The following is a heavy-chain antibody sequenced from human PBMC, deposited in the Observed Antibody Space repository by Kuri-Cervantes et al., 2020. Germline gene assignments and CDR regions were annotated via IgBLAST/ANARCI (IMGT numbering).Heavy chain of an antibody. CDR3: ARDGRCSGGSCYSP. CDR2: IHHTGST. V-gene: IGHV4-59*12. Sequence: SETLSLTCTVSGASISTNYWSWIRQSPGKGLEWIGYIHHTGSTNHIPSLKSRVTISIDTSKNQFSLKLSSVTAADTAVYYCARDGRCSGGSCYSPWGQGTLVTVSS. CDR1: GASISTNY. D-gene: IGHD2-15*01. J-gene: IGHJ5*02.